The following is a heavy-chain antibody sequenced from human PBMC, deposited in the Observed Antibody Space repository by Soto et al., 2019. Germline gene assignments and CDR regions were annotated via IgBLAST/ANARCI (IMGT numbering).Heavy chain of an antibody. CDR3: ARVFKLRYGMDV. D-gene: IGHD1-7*01. V-gene: IGHV3-30-3*01. J-gene: IGHJ6*02. CDR2: ISYDGSNK. Sequence: GGSLRLSCAASGFTFSSYAMHWVRQAPGKGLEWVAVISYDGSNKYYADSVKGRFTISRDNSKNTLYLQMNSLRAEDTAVYYCARVFKLRYGMDVWGQGTTVTVSS. CDR1: GFTFSSYA.